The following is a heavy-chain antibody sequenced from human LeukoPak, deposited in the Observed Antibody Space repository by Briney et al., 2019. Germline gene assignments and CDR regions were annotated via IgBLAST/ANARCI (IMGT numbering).Heavy chain of an antibody. J-gene: IGHJ4*02. D-gene: IGHD2-15*01. Sequence: GESLQISCNGSGSSFTSYWIGWVRPLPGKGLEWMGIIYPGDSDTRYSPSFQGQVTISADKSISTAYLQWSSLKASDTAMYYCARHPYCSGGSCYSDYWGQGTLVTVSS. CDR3: ARHPYCSGGSCYSDY. CDR1: GSSFTSYW. CDR2: IYPGDSDT. V-gene: IGHV5-51*01.